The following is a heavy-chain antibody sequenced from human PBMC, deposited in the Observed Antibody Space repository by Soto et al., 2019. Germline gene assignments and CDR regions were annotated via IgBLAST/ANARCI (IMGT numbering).Heavy chain of an antibody. J-gene: IGHJ2*01. D-gene: IGHD3-22*01. V-gene: IGHV1-69*01. CDR3: AREVHDSSGEYWYFDL. CDR1: GGTFSSYA. Sequence: QVQLVQSGAEVKKPGSSVKVSCKASGGTFSSYAISWVRQAPGQGLEWMGGIIPIFGTANYAQKFQGRVTLTADESTSTAYMELSSLRSEDTAVYYCAREVHDSSGEYWYFDLWGRGTMVTVSS. CDR2: IIPIFGTA.